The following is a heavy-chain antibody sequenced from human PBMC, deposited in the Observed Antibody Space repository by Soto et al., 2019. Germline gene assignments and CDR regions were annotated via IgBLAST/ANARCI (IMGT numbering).Heavy chain of an antibody. CDR1: GITIRNYP. Sequence: GGSLRLSCAASGITIRNYPMSWVRQAPGKGLDWVSGISGSGDRTYYADSAKGRFTISKDISKNSLSLQLDNLGVEDTAVYFCVKDDGGYPSTAPHWGQGTLVTVSS. CDR2: ISGSGDRT. J-gene: IGHJ1*01. CDR3: VKDDGGYPSTAPH. V-gene: IGHV3-23*01. D-gene: IGHD3-22*01.